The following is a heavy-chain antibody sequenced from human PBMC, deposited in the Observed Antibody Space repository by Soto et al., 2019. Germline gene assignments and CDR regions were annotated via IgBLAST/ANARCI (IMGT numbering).Heavy chain of an antibody. Sequence: QVQLVQSGAEVKKPGASVKVSCKASGYTFTSYGISWVRQAPGQGLEWMGWISAYNGNTNYAQKLQGRVTMTTDTSTSRAYMERRSLRSDDTAVYSCASGGPLPWGGGDGMDVWGQGTTVTVSS. V-gene: IGHV1-18*01. D-gene: IGHD2-15*01. CDR1: GYTFTSYG. CDR3: ASGGPLPWGGGDGMDV. CDR2: ISAYNGNT. J-gene: IGHJ6*02.